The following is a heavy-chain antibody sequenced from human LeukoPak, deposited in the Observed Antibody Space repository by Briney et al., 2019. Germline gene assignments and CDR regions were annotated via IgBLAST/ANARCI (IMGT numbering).Heavy chain of an antibody. CDR3: ARVAVSYYYDSSGRRDAFDI. V-gene: IGHV3-21*01. CDR1: GFTFSSYS. Sequence: PGGSLRLSCAASGFTFSSYSMNWVRQAPGKGLEWVSSISSSSSYIYYADSVKGRFTISRDNAKNSLYLQMNSLRAEDTAVYYCARVAVSYYYDSSGRRDAFDIWGQGTMVTVSS. D-gene: IGHD3-22*01. J-gene: IGHJ3*02. CDR2: ISSSSSYI.